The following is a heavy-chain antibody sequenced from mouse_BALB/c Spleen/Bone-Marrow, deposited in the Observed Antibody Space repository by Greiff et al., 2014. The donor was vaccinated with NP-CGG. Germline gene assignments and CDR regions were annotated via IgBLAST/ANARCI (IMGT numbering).Heavy chain of an antibody. CDR3: SRGYYDYLFALDY. CDR2: IDPANGNT. D-gene: IGHD5-5*01. J-gene: IGHJ4*01. Sequence: GASVKLSCTASGFNIKXTYIYWVXXXXXQGLEWVXRIDPANGNTKYDPKFQGKATIAADTSSNTAYLQLXSLTSEDTAVYYCSRGYYDYLFALDYWGHGTSVTVSS. CDR1: GFNIKXTY. V-gene: IGHV14-3*02.